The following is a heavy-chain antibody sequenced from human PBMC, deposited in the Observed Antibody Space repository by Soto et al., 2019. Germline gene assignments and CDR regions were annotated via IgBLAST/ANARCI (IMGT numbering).Heavy chain of an antibody. CDR2: IWYDGSNK. J-gene: IGHJ6*02. CDR3: ARSKRSSSSQLEYDYYGMDV. V-gene: IGHV3-33*01. Sequence: GGSLRLSCAASGFTFSSYGMHWVRQAPGKGLEWVAVIWYDGSNKYYADSVKGRFTISRDNSKNTLYLQMNSLRAEDTAVYYCARSKRSSSSQLEYDYYGMDVWGQGTTVTVSS. CDR1: GFTFSSYG. D-gene: IGHD6-13*01.